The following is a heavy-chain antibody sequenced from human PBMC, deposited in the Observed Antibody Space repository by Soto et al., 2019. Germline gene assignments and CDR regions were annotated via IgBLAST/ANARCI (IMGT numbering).Heavy chain of an antibody. CDR2: INANSGGT. J-gene: IGHJ6*02. V-gene: IGHV1-2*04. CDR3: ARASHFWSGYSGGYGMDV. Sequence: QVQLVQSGAEVKKPGASVKVSCKASGYTFTGYYMHWVRQAPGQGLEWMGWINANSGGTNYEQKFQGWVTMTRDTSISTAYMELSRLRSDDTAVYYWARASHFWSGYSGGYGMDVWGQGTTVTVSS. CDR1: GYTFTGYY. D-gene: IGHD3-3*01.